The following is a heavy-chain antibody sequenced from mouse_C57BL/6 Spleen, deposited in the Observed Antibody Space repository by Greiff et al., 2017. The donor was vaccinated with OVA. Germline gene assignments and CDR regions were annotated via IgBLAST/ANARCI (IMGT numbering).Heavy chain of an antibody. CDR3: ASRRSTVVAGDY. Sequence: QVQLKQPGAELVKPGASVKMSCKASGYTFTSYWITWVKQRPGQGLEWIGDIYPGSGSTNYNEKFKSKANLTVDTSSSTAYMQLSSLTSEDSAVYYCASRRSTVVAGDYWGQGTTLTVSS. D-gene: IGHD1-1*01. V-gene: IGHV1-55*01. J-gene: IGHJ2*01. CDR2: IYPGSGST. CDR1: GYTFTSYW.